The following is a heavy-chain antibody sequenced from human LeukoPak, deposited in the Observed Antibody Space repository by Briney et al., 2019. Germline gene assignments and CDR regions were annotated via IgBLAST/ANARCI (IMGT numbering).Heavy chain of an antibody. D-gene: IGHD1-14*01. J-gene: IGHJ5*02. CDR3: ARAEAPDNRFDP. CDR1: GYTFTSYD. CDR2: MNPNSGNT. Sequence: ASVKVSCKASGYTFTSYDINWVRQATGQGLEWMGWMNPNSGNTGYAQKFQGRVTMTRNTSISTAYMELSSLRSEDAAVYYCARAEAPDNRFDPWGQGNLVTVSS. V-gene: IGHV1-8*01.